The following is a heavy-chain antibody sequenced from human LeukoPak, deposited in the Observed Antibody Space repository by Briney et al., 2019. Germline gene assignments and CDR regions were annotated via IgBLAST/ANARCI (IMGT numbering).Heavy chain of an antibody. J-gene: IGHJ4*02. Sequence: GGSLRLSCAASGFTVSSSYLSWVRQAPGKGLEWVSAISGSGGSTYYADSVKGRFTISRDNSKNTLYLQMNSLRAEDTAVYYCAKSLSLVMFDYWGQGTLVTVSS. CDR3: AKSLSLVMFDY. D-gene: IGHD3-9*01. CDR1: GFTVSSSY. V-gene: IGHV3-23*01. CDR2: ISGSGGST.